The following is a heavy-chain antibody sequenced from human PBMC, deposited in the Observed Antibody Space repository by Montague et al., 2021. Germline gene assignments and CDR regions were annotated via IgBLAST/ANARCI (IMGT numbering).Heavy chain of an antibody. CDR3: ARPNIVTIHWYFDL. D-gene: IGHD5-12*01. V-gene: IGHV4-39*01. Sequence: SETLSLTCTVSGGSNSSSSYYWGWIRQPPGKGLEWIGNIYYSGNTYYNPSLKSRVTISVDPSKNQFSLRLSSVTAADTAVYYCARPNIVTIHWYFDLWGRGTLVLVSS. CDR1: GGSNSSSSYY. J-gene: IGHJ2*01. CDR2: IYYSGNT.